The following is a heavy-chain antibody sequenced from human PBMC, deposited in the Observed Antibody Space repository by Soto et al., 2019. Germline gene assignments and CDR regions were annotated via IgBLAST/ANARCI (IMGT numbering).Heavy chain of an antibody. CDR3: KRDMGGGGGY. CDR1: GFTFSSYW. Sequence: EVQLVESGGGLVQPGGSLRLSCAASGFTFSSYWMHWVRQAPGKGLVWVSRINEDGSTINYADSVKGRFTISRDNAKNTLYVKMNGRRAGDRGVYYLKRDMGGGGGYWGQGTLVTVSS. J-gene: IGHJ4*02. V-gene: IGHV3-74*01. D-gene: IGHD3-16*01. CDR2: INEDGSTI.